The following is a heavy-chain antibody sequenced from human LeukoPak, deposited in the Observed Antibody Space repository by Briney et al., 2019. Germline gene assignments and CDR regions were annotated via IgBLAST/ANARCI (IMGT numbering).Heavy chain of an antibody. Sequence: ETLSLTCTVSGGSISSYYWSWIRQPPGKGLEWVANIKQDGSEKYYVDSVKGRFTISRDNAKNSLYLQMNSLRAEDTAVYYCARSWADFWSGYYRGDYYFDYWGQGTLVTVSS. CDR2: IKQDGSEK. CDR3: ARSWADFWSGYYRGDYYFDY. J-gene: IGHJ4*02. D-gene: IGHD3-3*01. CDR1: GGSISSYY. V-gene: IGHV3-7*01.